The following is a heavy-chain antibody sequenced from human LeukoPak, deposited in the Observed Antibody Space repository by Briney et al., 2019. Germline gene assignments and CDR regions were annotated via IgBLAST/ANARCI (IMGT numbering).Heavy chain of an antibody. D-gene: IGHD4-11*01. CDR2: ISYDGSNK. Sequence: GGFLRLSCAASGFTFSSYGMHWVRQAPGKGLEWVAVISYDGSNKFYAGSVKGRFTISRDTSKNTLYLQMNSLRAEDTAVYYCAKAPMTTLTTIDYWGQGTLVTVSS. J-gene: IGHJ4*02. CDR1: GFTFSSYG. V-gene: IGHV3-30*18. CDR3: AKAPMTTLTTIDY.